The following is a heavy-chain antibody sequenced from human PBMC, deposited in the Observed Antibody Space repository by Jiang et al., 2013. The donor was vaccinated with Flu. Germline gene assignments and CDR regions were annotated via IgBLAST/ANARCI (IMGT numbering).Heavy chain of an antibody. V-gene: IGHV3-53*04. J-gene: IGHJ3*02. Sequence: VQLLESGGGLEQPGGSLRLSCTASGFTVSSNYMSWVRQAPGKGLEWVSVIYSGGSTYYADSVKGRFTISRHNSKNTLYLQMNSLRAEDTAVYYCARTILGYCSSTSCHDAFDIWGQGTMVTVSS. CDR3: ARTILGYCSSTSCHDAFDI. D-gene: IGHD2-2*01. CDR1: GFTVSSNY. CDR2: IYSGGST.